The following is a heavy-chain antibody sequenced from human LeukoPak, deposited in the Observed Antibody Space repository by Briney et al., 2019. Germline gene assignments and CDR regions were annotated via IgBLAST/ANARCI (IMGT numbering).Heavy chain of an antibody. J-gene: IGHJ6*04. V-gene: IGHV4-34*01. D-gene: IGHD3-10*01. CDR2: INHSGST. CDR1: GGSFSGYY. Sequence: PSETLSLTCAVYGGSFSGYYWSWIRQPPGKGLEWIGEINHSGSTNYNPSLKSRVTISVDTSKNQFSLKLSSVTAADTAVYCCARGRMGITMVRGARDPVAYYYGMDVWGKGTTVTVSS. CDR3: ARGRMGITMVRGARDPVAYYYGMDV.